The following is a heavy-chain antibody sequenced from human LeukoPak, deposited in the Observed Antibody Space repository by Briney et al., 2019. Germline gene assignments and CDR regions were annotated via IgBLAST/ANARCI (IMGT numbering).Heavy chain of an antibody. Sequence: ASVKVSCKASGYTFTDFYVHWLRQAPGQGLEWMGWINTYSGDTFYAQKFRGRVTMTRDTSITTAYMELSSLRSEDTAVYYCARAVYEDAFDIWGQGTMVTVSS. CDR2: INTYSGDT. CDR1: GYTFTDFY. CDR3: ARAVYEDAFDI. D-gene: IGHD2-8*01. V-gene: IGHV1-2*02. J-gene: IGHJ3*02.